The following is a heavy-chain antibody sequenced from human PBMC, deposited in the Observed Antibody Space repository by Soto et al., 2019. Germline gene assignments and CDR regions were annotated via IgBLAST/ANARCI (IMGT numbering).Heavy chain of an antibody. CDR2: MNPNSGNT. D-gene: IGHD6-6*01. Sequence: AASVKVSCKASGYTFTSYDINWVRQATGQGLEWMGWMNPNSGNTGYAQKFQGRVTMTRNTSISTAYMELSSLRSEDTAVYYCARGHYTPKYSDAGGENYYYYGMDVWGQGTTVTVSS. J-gene: IGHJ6*02. CDR3: ARGHYTPKYSDAGGENYYYYGMDV. V-gene: IGHV1-8*01. CDR1: GYTFTSYD.